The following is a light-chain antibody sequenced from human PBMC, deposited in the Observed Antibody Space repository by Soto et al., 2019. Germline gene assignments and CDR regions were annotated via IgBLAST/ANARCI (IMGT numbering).Light chain of an antibody. Sequence: SYELTQPPSVSVAPGQTAIIACGGNNIGSQTVHWYQQKPGQAPVLVVYDNADRPLGIPERFSGSNSGNTATLTISRVEAGDEADYYCQVWHSSSAQDVFGTGTKLTVL. J-gene: IGLJ1*01. CDR2: DNA. V-gene: IGLV3-21*02. CDR3: QVWHSSSAQDV. CDR1: NIGSQT.